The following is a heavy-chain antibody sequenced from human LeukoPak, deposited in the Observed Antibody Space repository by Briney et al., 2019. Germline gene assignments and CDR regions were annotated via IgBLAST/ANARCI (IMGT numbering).Heavy chain of an antibody. Sequence: PGGSLRLSCAASGFTFSSYDMHWVRQATGKGLEWVSAIGTAGDTYYPGSVKGRFTISRENAKNSLYLQMNSLRAGDTAVYYCARAGRRRECSGGSCYTLVDAFDIWGQGTMVTVSS. CDR3: ARAGRRRECSGGSCYTLVDAFDI. CDR2: IGTAGDT. J-gene: IGHJ3*02. V-gene: IGHV3-13*01. D-gene: IGHD2-15*01. CDR1: GFTFSSYD.